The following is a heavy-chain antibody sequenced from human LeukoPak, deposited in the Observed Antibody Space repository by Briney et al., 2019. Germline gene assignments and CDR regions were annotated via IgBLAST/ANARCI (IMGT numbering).Heavy chain of an antibody. V-gene: IGHV1-2*02. CDR1: GYTFTGYY. J-gene: IGHJ3*02. Sequence: ASVKVSCKASGYTFTGYYMHWVRQAPGQGLEWMGWINPNSGGTNYAQKFQGRVTMTRDTSISTAYMELSRLRSDDTAVYYCASICRGDCYSVNDAFDIWGQGTVVTVSS. CDR3: ASICRGDCYSVNDAFDI. D-gene: IGHD2-21*02. CDR2: INPNSGGT.